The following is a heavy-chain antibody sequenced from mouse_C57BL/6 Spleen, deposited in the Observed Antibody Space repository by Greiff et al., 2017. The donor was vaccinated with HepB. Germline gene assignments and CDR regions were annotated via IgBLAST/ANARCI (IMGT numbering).Heavy chain of an antibody. V-gene: IGHV1-61*01. Sequence: QVQLQQPGAELVRPGSSVKLSCKASGYTFTSYWMDWVKQRPGQGLEWIGNIYPSDSETHYNQKFKDKATLTVDKSSSTAYMQLSSLTSEDSAVYYCARGKRDYYGSSWFAYWGQGTLVTVSA. D-gene: IGHD1-1*01. CDR1: GYTFTSYW. J-gene: IGHJ3*01. CDR3: ARGKRDYYGSSWFAY. CDR2: IYPSDSET.